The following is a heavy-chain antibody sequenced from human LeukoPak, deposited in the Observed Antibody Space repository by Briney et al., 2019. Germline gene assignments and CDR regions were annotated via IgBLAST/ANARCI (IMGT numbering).Heavy chain of an antibody. CDR2: INSDGSST. CDR1: GFTFSSYW. V-gene: IGHV3-74*01. CDR3: ARSNHCSGGSCYSAWFDP. Sequence: GGSLRLSCADSGFTFSSYWMHWVRQAPGKGLVWVSRINSDGSSTSYADSVRGRFTTSRDNAKNTLYLQMNSLRAEDTAVYYCARSNHCSGGSCYSAWFDPWGQGTLVTVSS. J-gene: IGHJ5*02. D-gene: IGHD2-15*01.